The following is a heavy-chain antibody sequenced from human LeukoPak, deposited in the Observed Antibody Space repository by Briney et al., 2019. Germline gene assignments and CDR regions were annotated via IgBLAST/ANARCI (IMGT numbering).Heavy chain of an antibody. V-gene: IGHV1-58*02. D-gene: IGHD3-22*01. Sequence: SVKVSCKASGFTFTSSAMQWVRQARGQRLEWIGWIVVGSGNTNYAQKFQERVTITRDMSTSTAYMELSSLRSEDTAVYYCAAPINYDSSGYYYYYYGMDVWGQGTTVTVSS. CDR3: AAPINYDSSGYYYYYYGMDV. CDR1: GFTFTSSA. J-gene: IGHJ6*02. CDR2: IVVGSGNT.